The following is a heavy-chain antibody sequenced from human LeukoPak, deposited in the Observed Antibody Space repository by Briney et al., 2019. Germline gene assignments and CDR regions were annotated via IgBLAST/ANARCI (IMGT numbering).Heavy chain of an antibody. CDR2: IYYSGST. D-gene: IGHD1-26*01. V-gene: IGHV4-31*03. CDR3: ARAVGATLLWFDP. J-gene: IGHJ5*02. CDR1: GGSISSGGYY. Sequence: SETLSLTCTVSGGSISSGGYYWSWIRQRPGKGLEWIGYIYYSGSTYYNPSLKSRVTISVDTSKNQFSLKLSSVTAADTAVYYCARAVGATLLWFDPWGQGTLVTVSS.